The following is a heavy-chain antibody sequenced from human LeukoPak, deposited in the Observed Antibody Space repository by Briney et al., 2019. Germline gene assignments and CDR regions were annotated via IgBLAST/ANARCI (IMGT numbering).Heavy chain of an antibody. CDR1: GGSISSSSYY. D-gene: IGHD1-1*01. CDR3: ARVYKDSGGAFDI. Sequence: PSETLSLTCTVSGGSISSSSYYWGWIRQPPGKGLEWIGYIYYSGSTNYNPSLKSRVTISVDTSKNQFSLKLSSVTAADTAVYYCARVYKDSGGAFDIWGQGTMVTVSS. V-gene: IGHV4-61*05. CDR2: IYYSGST. J-gene: IGHJ3*02.